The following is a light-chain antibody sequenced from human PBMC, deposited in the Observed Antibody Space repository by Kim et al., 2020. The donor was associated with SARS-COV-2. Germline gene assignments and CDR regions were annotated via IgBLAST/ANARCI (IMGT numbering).Light chain of an antibody. J-gene: IGLJ3*02. CDR2: RNT. CDR1: RSNIGSNY. Sequence: GQRVHMSCSGSRSNIGSNYVYWYQQLSGTAPKLLLYRNTQRPSGVPDRFSGSKSGTSASLAIRGLRSEDEADYYCAAWDDSLSGVLFGGGTQLTVL. CDR3: AAWDDSLSGVL. V-gene: IGLV1-47*01.